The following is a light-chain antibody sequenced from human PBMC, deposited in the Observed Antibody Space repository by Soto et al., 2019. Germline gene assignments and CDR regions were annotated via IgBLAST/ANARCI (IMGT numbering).Light chain of an antibody. CDR2: GAS. CDR3: QQYNNWSRT. J-gene: IGKJ2*02. V-gene: IGKV3-15*01. Sequence: EIVMTQSPATLSVSPGERATLSCRASQSVSSNLAWYQQKPGQAPRLLIYGASTRATGIPARFSGSGSGTEFTLTISSLQSEDFAFYYCQQYNNWSRTFGQGTKLEIK. CDR1: QSVSSN.